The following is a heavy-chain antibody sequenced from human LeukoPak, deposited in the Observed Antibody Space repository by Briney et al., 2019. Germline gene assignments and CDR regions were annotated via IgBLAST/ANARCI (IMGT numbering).Heavy chain of an antibody. CDR2: TSDSVHT. D-gene: IGHD2-2*01. CDR1: GGSIRNFY. J-gene: IGHJ4*02. Sequence: PSETLSLTCTVSGGSIRNFYWNWIRQPPGKGLEWIGYTSDSVHTDYKPSLKSRVTISVDTSKNQFSLKLSSVTAADTAVYYCARENREYCSSTRLILCYFDYWGQGTLVTVSS. CDR3: ARENREYCSSTRLILCYFDY. V-gene: IGHV4-59*01.